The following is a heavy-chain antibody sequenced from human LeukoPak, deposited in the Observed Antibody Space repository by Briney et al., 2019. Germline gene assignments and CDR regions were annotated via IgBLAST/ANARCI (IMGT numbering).Heavy chain of an antibody. CDR2: INAYNGNT. CDR1: GYTFTSYG. J-gene: IGHJ4*02. D-gene: IGHD3-22*01. CDR3: ARDRYYYASSGYYGGIFDY. Sequence: ASVKVSCKASGYTFTSYGSSWVGQAPGQGLEGVGGINAYNGNTDYVQKLQGRVTMTPDPYTSTAYMELRSLRSDDTGVYYCARDRYYYASSGYYGGIFDYWGQGTLVTVSS. V-gene: IGHV1-18*01.